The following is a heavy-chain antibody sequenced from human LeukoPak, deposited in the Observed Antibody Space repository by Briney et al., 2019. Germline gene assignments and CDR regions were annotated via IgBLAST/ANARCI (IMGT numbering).Heavy chain of an antibody. D-gene: IGHD6-13*01. CDR1: GGSISDYY. J-gene: IGHJ4*02. V-gene: IGHV4-59*01. CDR2: IYRGGTI. CDR3: ARVGSSSWYVDY. Sequence: PSETLSLTCSVSGGSISDYYWSWIRQPPGKGLEWIGYIYRGGTINYNPSVKSRVTISVDTSKNQFSLKLSSVTAADTAVYYCARVGSSSWYVDYWGQGTLVTVSS.